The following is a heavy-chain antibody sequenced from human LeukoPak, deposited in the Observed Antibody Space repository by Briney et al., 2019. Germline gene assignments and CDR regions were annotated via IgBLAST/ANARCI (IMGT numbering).Heavy chain of an antibody. CDR2: ISTSGSTI. Sequence: GGSLRLSCAASGFTFSSYEMNWVRQAPGKGLEWVSYISTSGSTIYYADSVKGRFTISRDNAKNSLYLQMNSLTAEDTAVYYCAREAAGSTTVEFDYWGQGALVTVSS. CDR1: GFTFSSYE. CDR3: AREAAGSTTVEFDY. J-gene: IGHJ4*02. V-gene: IGHV3-48*03. D-gene: IGHD4-17*01.